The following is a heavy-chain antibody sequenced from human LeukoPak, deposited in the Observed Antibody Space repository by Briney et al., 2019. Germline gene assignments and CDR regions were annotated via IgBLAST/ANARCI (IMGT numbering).Heavy chain of an antibody. D-gene: IGHD6-13*01. CDR1: GGTFSSYA. CDR3: ASGYEDSDDAFDI. CDR2: IIPISGTA. Sequence: SVKVSCKASGGTFSSYAISWVRQAPGQGLEWMGRIIPISGTANYAQQFQGRVTITTDESTCTAYMELSSLRSEDTAVYYCASGYEDSDDAFDIWGQGTMVTVSS. J-gene: IGHJ3*02. V-gene: IGHV1-69*05.